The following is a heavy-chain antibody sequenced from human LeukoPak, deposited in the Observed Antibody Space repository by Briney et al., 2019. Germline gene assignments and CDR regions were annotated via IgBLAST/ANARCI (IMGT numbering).Heavy chain of an antibody. D-gene: IGHD1-1*01. CDR3: ARIHNLGILAHFDY. Sequence: QPGGSLRLSCAASGFTFSSYEMNWVRQDPGKGLEWVSYINSGGSTLYYADSVKGRFTISRDHAKHSLYLQMNSLRAEDTAVYYCARIHNLGILAHFDYWGQGTLVTVSS. J-gene: IGHJ4*02. CDR1: GFTFSSYE. V-gene: IGHV3-48*03. CDR2: INSGGSTL.